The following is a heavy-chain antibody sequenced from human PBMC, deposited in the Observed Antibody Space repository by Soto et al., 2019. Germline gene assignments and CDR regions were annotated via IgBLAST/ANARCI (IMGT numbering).Heavy chain of an antibody. V-gene: IGHV4-34*01. CDR2: INHSGST. D-gene: IGHD3-10*01. CDR1: GGSFSGYY. Sequence: SDTLSLTCAVYGGSFSGYYWSWIRQPPGKGLEWIGEINHSGSTNYNPSLKSRVTISVDTSKNQFSLKLSSVTAADTAVYYCARCTMVRGVIYWFDPWGQGTLVTVSS. J-gene: IGHJ5*02. CDR3: ARCTMVRGVIYWFDP.